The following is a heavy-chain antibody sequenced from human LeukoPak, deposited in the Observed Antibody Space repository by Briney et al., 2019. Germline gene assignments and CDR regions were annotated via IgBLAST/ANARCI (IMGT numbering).Heavy chain of an antibody. V-gene: IGHV3-23*01. CDR2: ISGSGDAT. D-gene: IGHD6-6*01. J-gene: IGHJ4*02. CDR3: AKGHFASSSFFDY. CDR1: KFNFA. Sequence: QSGGSLRLSCAASKFNFAMSWVCQTADKRLEWVSAISGSGDATFYTDSVKGRFTISRDNSKNTLYLQMNNLRVEDTAVYYCAKGHFASSSFFDYWGQGTLVTVSS.